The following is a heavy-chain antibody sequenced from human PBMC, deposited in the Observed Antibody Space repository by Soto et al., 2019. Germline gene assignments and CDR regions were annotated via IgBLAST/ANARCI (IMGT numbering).Heavy chain of an antibody. CDR1: GGSISSSSYY. Sequence: QLQLQESGPGLVKPSETLSLTCTVSGGSISSSSYYWGWIRQPPGKGLEWIGSIYYSGSTYYNPSLKSRVTISVDTSKNQFSLKLSSVTAADTAVYYCARQVYSGYYFQYVTSDIYFDYWGQGTLVTVSS. D-gene: IGHD3-22*01. CDR3: ARQVYSGYYFQYVTSDIYFDY. CDR2: IYYSGST. V-gene: IGHV4-39*01. J-gene: IGHJ4*02.